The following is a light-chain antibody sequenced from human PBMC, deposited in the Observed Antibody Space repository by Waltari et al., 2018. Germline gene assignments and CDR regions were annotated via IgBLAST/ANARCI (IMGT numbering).Light chain of an antibody. CDR3: SSYAGNYVA. J-gene: IGLJ2*01. CDR1: RRDVGGYNF. CDR2: DVT. Sequence: QSALTQPRSVSGSPGQSVTTSCTGTRRDVGGYNFVSWYQQHPGTAPKLIISDVTKLPAGVPDRFSGSKSGNTASLTISGLQAEDEADYYCSSYAGNYVAFGGGTKLTVL. V-gene: IGLV2-11*01.